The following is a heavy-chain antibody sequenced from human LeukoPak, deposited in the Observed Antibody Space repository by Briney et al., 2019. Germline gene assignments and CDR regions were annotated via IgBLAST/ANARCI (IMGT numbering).Heavy chain of an antibody. Sequence: GGSLRLSCAASGFTFSSYAMTWVRQAQGKGLEWVGTISGSGDTTYRADSVKGRFTISRDNSKNTLYLQMNSLRAEDTAVYYCAKGKSYCGGDCYNYWGQGTLVPVSS. D-gene: IGHD2-21*02. CDR1: GFTFSSYA. J-gene: IGHJ4*02. V-gene: IGHV3-23*01. CDR2: ISGSGDTT. CDR3: AKGKSYCGGDCYNY.